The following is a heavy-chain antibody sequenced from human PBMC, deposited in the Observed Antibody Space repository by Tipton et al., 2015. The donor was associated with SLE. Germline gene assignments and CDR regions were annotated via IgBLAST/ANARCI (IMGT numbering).Heavy chain of an antibody. CDR3: AREGGYSYGLDY. J-gene: IGHJ4*02. D-gene: IGHD5-18*01. V-gene: IGHV4-59*01. CDR2: IYHSGST. Sequence: TLSLTCSVTGGSISSYYWSWIRQPPGKGLEWIGYIYHSGSTNSNPSLKSRVTLSVDTSKNQFSLNLNSVTAADTAVYYCAREGGYSYGLDYWGQGALVPVSS. CDR1: GGSISSYY.